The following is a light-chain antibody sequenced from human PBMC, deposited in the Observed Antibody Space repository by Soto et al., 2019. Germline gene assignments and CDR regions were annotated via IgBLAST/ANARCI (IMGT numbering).Light chain of an antibody. Sequence: DIQMTQPPSSVSASVGDTVTITCRASQDVSTWLAWYQQRPGKAPNLLIYAASSLQIGVPSRFSGSGYGTDFTLTIAGLQPEDFATYYCQQGLSFPITFGQGTRLDIK. CDR2: AAS. CDR3: QQGLSFPIT. J-gene: IGKJ5*01. CDR1: QDVSTW. V-gene: IGKV1-12*01.